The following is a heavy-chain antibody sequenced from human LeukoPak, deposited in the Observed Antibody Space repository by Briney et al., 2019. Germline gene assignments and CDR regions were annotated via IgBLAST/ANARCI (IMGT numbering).Heavy chain of an antibody. Sequence: ASVKVSCKASGYTFTGYYMHWVRQAPGQGLEWMGWINPNSDGTNYAQKFQGRVTMTRDTSISTAYMDLSRLTSDDTAVYYCARVWSGFSNDAFDIWGHGTMVTVSS. CDR1: GYTFTGYY. CDR3: ARVWSGFSNDAFDI. V-gene: IGHV1-2*02. D-gene: IGHD3-3*01. CDR2: INPNSDGT. J-gene: IGHJ3*02.